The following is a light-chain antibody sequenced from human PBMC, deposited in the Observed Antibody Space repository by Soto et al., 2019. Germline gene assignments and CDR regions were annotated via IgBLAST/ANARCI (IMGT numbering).Light chain of an antibody. J-gene: IGKJ4*01. CDR3: QQCRNWPLT. CDR1: QSVSHN. Sequence: ESVMTQSPATLSVSTGEGATLSYQASQSVSHNLAWYQQRPGQPPRLLSYHSSNRSTGISARVSGSVYEPDFSLSISSLLLEDFAVYFCQQCRNWPLTFGGVTKVEI. V-gene: IGKV3-15*01. CDR2: HSS.